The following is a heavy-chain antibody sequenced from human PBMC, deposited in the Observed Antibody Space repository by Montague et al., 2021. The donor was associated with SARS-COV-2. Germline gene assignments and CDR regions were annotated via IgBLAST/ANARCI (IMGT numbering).Heavy chain of an antibody. J-gene: IGHJ2*01. CDR2: INHSGST. Sequence: SETLSLTCAVHGGSFSGDYWSWIRQPPGKGLEGSGEINHSGSTNYNPSLKSRVAISVDTSKNQFSLKLSSVTAADTAVYYCARGAPTITMILVVITGAGWDLALRGHGTLVTVSS. CDR3: ARGAPTITMILVVITGAGWDLAL. D-gene: IGHD3-22*01. V-gene: IGHV4-34*01. CDR1: GGSFSGDY.